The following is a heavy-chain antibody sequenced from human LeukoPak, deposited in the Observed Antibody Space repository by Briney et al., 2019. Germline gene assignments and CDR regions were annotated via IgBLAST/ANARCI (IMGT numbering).Heavy chain of an antibody. CDR2: INWNGGST. CDR3: AREGIIAAAGTFDY. V-gene: IGHV3-20*04. J-gene: IGHJ4*02. Sequence: PGGSLRLSCAASGFTFSSYRMSWVRQAPGKGLEWVSGINWNGGSTGYADSVKGRFTISRDNAKNSLYLQMNSLRAEDTALYYCAREGIIAAAGTFDYWGQGTLVTVSS. D-gene: IGHD6-13*01. CDR1: GFTFSSYR.